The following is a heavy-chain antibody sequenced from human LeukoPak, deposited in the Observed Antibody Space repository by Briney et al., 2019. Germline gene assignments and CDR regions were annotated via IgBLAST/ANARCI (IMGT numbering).Heavy chain of an antibody. CDR2: IYTSGST. CDR3: ARWNGELSPYYFDY. J-gene: IGHJ4*02. Sequence: SETLSLTCTVSGGSISSYYWSWIRQPAGEGLEWIGRIYTSGSTNHNPSLKSRVTMSVDTSKKQFSLKLSSVTAADTAVYYCARWNGELSPYYFDYWGQGTLITVSS. V-gene: IGHV4-4*07. CDR1: GGSISSYY. D-gene: IGHD3-10*01.